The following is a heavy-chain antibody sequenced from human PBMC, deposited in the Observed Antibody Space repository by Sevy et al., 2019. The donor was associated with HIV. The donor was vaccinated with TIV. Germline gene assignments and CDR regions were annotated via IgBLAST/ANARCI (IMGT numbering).Heavy chain of an antibody. D-gene: IGHD3-22*01. J-gene: IGHJ4*02. Sequence: SETLSLTCNVSGGSVSSEYWSWIRQPAGKGLEWIGRIYTSETINYNPALKGRVTMSIDTSKNQISLKLTSLTAADTAFYYCAREFFYDSTDYYWPAYYFDNWGQGTLVTVSS. CDR2: IYTSETI. CDR3: AREFFYDSTDYYWPAYYFDN. CDR1: GGSVSSEY. V-gene: IGHV4-4*07.